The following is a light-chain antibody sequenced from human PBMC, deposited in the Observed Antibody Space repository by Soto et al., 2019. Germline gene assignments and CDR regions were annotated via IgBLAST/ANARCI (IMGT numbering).Light chain of an antibody. V-gene: IGKV1-5*03. CDR2: KAS. CDR3: QQYNSYPYT. J-gene: IGKJ2*01. Sequence: DIQMTQSPSILSASVGDGVTIACRASQSVTLWLTWYQQKPGKAPKLLLYKASTFESGVPSRFSGNGSETDFTLTISSLQPDDIGTYYCQQYNSYPYTFGQGTKLEIK. CDR1: QSVTLW.